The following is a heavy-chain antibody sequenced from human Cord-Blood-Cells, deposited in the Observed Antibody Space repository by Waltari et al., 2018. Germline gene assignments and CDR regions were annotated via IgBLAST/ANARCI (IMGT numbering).Heavy chain of an antibody. CDR3: ARKGGIAAAGGWFDP. D-gene: IGHD6-13*01. CDR2: IDTSGST. J-gene: IGHJ5*02. CDR1: GGSISSGSYY. Sequence: QVQLQESGPGLVKPSQTLSLTCTVSGGSISSGSYYWSWIRQPAGKGLEWIGYIDTSGSTNYNPSLKSRVTISVDTSKNQFSLKLSSVTAADTAVYYCARKGGIAAAGGWFDPWGQGTLVTVSS. V-gene: IGHV4-61*09.